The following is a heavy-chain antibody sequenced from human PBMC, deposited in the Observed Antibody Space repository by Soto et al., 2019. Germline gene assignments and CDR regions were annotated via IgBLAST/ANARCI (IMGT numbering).Heavy chain of an antibody. Sequence: ASVKVSCKASGYTFTGHYIHWVRQAPEQGPEWMGEIGPESGATRYAQKFQGRVTMTRDMSITTVYMELNNLSPDDTAVYYCARDSFPYYHNSTGYGEAFDPWGQGTVVTVSS. V-gene: IGHV1-2*02. J-gene: IGHJ5*02. D-gene: IGHD3-22*01. CDR2: IGPESGAT. CDR1: GYTFTGHY. CDR3: ARDSFPYYHNSTGYGEAFDP.